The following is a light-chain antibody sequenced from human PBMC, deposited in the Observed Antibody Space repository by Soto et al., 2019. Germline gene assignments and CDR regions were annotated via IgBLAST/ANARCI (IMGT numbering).Light chain of an antibody. CDR2: DVA. J-gene: IGLJ1*01. V-gene: IGLV2-14*03. CDR1: SSDVGGSNF. CDR3: VSYTSSTTYV. Sequence: LTQPASVSDSPGQSITISCTGTSSDVGGSNFVSWYQQHPGKPPKLIIYDVANRPSGVSNRFSGSKSGSTASLIISRLQTEDEADYYCVSYTSSTTYVFGNGTKVTVL.